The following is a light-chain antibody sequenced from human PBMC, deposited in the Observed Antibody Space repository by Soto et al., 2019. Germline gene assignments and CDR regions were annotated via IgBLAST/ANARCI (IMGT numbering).Light chain of an antibody. CDR3: ATWDDRLNGYV. CDR2: SNN. V-gene: IGLV1-44*01. CDR1: NSNIGSNT. J-gene: IGLJ7*01. Sequence: QSVLTQPPSASGTPGQRVTISCAGSNSNIGSNTVTWYQQLPGTAPILLSYSNNQRSSGVPDRFSGSRSGTSGSLAISGLQSEDEADYYCATWDDRLNGYVFGSGTQLTVL.